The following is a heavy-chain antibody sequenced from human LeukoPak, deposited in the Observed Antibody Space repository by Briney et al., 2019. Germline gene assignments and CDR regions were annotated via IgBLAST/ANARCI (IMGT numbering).Heavy chain of an antibody. D-gene: IGHD4-23*01. J-gene: IGHJ5*02. CDR1: GGSFSGYY. CDR2: INHSGST. Sequence: SETLSLTCAVYGGSFSGYYWSWIRQPPGKGLEWIGEINHSGSTNYNPSLKSRVTISVDTSKNQFSLKLSSVTAADTAVYYCARDAISQVTPYNWFDPWGQGTLVTVSS. CDR3: ARDAISQVTPYNWFDP. V-gene: IGHV4-34*01.